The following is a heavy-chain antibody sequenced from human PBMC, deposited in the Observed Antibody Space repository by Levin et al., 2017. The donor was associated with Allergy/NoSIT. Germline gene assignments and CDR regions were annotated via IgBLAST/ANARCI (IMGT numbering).Heavy chain of an antibody. CDR1: GASISSAY. CDR3: ARGGASSKYFDL. Sequence: SQTLSLTCLVSGASISSAYWSWVRQPPGKGLEWIAWIHYSGSSNYSPSLKSRVTISLDTSKNQFSLELTSVAAADTAVYFCARGGASSKYFDLWGRGTLVSVSS. J-gene: IGHJ2*01. D-gene: IGHD6-13*01. CDR2: IHYSGSS. V-gene: IGHV4-59*01.